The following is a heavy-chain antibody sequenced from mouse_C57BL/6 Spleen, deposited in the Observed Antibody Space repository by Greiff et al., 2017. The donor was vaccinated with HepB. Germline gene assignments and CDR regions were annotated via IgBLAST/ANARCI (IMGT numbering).Heavy chain of an antibody. CDR1: GYAFSSSW. CDR3: ARFGNYGGDFDY. Sequence: VKLMESGPELVKPGASVKISCKASGYAFSSSWMNWVKQRPGKGLEWIGRIYPGDGDTNYNGKFKGTATLTADKSSSTAYMQLSSLTSEDSAVYFCARFGNYGGDFDYWGQGTTLTVSS. J-gene: IGHJ2*01. V-gene: IGHV1-82*01. CDR2: IYPGDGDT. D-gene: IGHD2-1*01.